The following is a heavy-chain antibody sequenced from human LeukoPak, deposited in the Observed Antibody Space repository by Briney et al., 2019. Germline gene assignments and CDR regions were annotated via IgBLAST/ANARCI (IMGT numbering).Heavy chain of an antibody. Sequence: SQTLSLTCTVSGGSISSSSYYWGWIRQPPGKGLEWIGSIYYSGSTYYNPSLKSRVTISVDTSKNQFSLKLSSVTAADAAVYYCASRSCSSTRCYYFSSYLPVWAKGTAATVS. CDR2: IYYSGST. V-gene: IGHV4-39*01. CDR3: ASRSCSSTRCYYFSSYLPV. CDR1: GGSISSSSYY. D-gene: IGHD2-2*01. J-gene: IGHJ6*03.